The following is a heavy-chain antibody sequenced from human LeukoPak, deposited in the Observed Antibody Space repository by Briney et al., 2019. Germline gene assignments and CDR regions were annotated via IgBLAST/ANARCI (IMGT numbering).Heavy chain of an antibody. D-gene: IGHD3-22*01. CDR1: GFTFSSYW. CDR3: ATYSSLNRREFQF. CDR2: IKTDGSEK. V-gene: IGHV3-7*01. J-gene: IGHJ1*01. Sequence: GGSLRLSCAASGFTFSSYWMSWVRQAPGKGLQWVANIKTDGSEKYYVDSVKGRFTISRDNAKNSLYPQMNSLRAEDTAVYYCATYSSLNRREFQFWGQGTLLTVSS.